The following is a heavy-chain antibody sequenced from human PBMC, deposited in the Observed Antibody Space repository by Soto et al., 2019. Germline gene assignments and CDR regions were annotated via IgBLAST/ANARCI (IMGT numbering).Heavy chain of an antibody. V-gene: IGHV3-30-3*01. CDR3: ARDGAVAGVDFDY. CDR2: ISYDGSNK. Sequence: GGSLRLSCAASGFTFSSYAMHWVRQAPGKGLEWVAVISYDGSNKYYADSVKGRFTISRDNSKNTLYLQMNSLRAEDTAVYYCARDGAVAGVDFDYWGQGTLVTVSS. D-gene: IGHD6-19*01. CDR1: GFTFSSYA. J-gene: IGHJ4*02.